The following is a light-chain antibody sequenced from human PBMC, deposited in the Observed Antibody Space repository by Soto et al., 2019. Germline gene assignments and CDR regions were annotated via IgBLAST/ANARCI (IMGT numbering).Light chain of an antibody. CDR2: GAS. J-gene: IGKJ4*01. CDR3: QQYDSVPLT. V-gene: IGKV1-33*01. Sequence: DIQMTQSPSSLSVSVGYRVTITCQANQDIKTFLHWYQQKPGKAPKVLIYGASYLEPGVPSRFSGTGSGTDFTLTISSLQPEDIETYYCQQYDSVPLTFGGGTKVDIK. CDR1: QDIKTF.